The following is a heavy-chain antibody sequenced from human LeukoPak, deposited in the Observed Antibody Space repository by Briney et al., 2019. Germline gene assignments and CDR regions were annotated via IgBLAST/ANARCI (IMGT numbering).Heavy chain of an antibody. CDR2: IYHSGST. Sequence: SETLSLTCAVSGGSISSSNWWSWVRQPPGKGLEWIGEIYHSGSTNYNPSLKSRVTISVDKSKNQFSLKLSSVTAADTAVYYCARGYYYGSGSYAFDIWGQGTIVTVSS. V-gene: IGHV4-4*02. CDR1: GGSISSSNW. D-gene: IGHD3-10*01. CDR3: ARGYYYGSGSYAFDI. J-gene: IGHJ3*02.